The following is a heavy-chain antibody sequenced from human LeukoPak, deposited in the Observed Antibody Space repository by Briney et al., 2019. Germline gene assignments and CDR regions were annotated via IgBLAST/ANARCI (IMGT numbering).Heavy chain of an antibody. D-gene: IGHD5-24*01. CDR1: GFMFSSYW. Sequence: PGGSLRLSCGASGFMFSSYWMTWVRQAPGKGLEWVANIKQDGSEKYYMSSVRGRFTISRDNAKNSLYLQMNNVRAEDTAVYYCAREEVRSFDNWGQGTLVTVSS. V-gene: IGHV3-7*03. J-gene: IGHJ4*02. CDR2: IKQDGSEK. CDR3: AREEVRSFDN.